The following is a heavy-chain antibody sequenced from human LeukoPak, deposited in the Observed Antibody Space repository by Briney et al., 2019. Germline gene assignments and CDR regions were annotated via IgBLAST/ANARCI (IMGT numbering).Heavy chain of an antibody. CDR3: ARASEVADLGR. CDR1: GYTFTSYY. D-gene: IGHD6-19*01. J-gene: IGHJ4*02. Sequence: GASVKVSCRASGYTFTSYYMHWVRQAPGQGLEWMGWISAYNGNTNYAQKLQGRVTMTTDTSTSTAYMELRSLRSDDTAVYYCARASEVADLGRWGQGTLVTVSS. V-gene: IGHV1-18*04. CDR2: ISAYNGNT.